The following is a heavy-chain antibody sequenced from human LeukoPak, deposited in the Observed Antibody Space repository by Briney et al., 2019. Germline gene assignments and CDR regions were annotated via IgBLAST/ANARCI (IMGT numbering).Heavy chain of an antibody. D-gene: IGHD4-17*01. CDR1: GGPIRSNRNY. Sequence: SETLCLTCSVSGGPIRSNRNYWGWIRQPPGKGLEWVGSVYYSGGSYYNPSLKSRVTISIDTSKNQFSLKLSSVTAADTAVYYRPRQLRGYYGTLALWGRGTLVTVSS. CDR2: VYYSGGS. V-gene: IGHV4-39*01. CDR3: PRQLRGYYGTLAL. J-gene: IGHJ4*02.